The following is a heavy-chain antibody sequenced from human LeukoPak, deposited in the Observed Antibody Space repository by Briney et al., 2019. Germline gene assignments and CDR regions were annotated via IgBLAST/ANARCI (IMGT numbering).Heavy chain of an antibody. D-gene: IGHD5-12*01. CDR2: ISITSSHI. CDR1: GFTFSSYA. CDR3: ARVPYGGSNFYFDY. V-gene: IGHV3-21*04. Sequence: GGSLRLSCAASGFTFSSYAMNWVRQAPGKGLEWVSSISITSSHIYYAAPVRGRFIISRDNSKNTLYLQMNSLRAEDTAVYYCARVPYGGSNFYFDYWGQGTLVTVSS. J-gene: IGHJ4*02.